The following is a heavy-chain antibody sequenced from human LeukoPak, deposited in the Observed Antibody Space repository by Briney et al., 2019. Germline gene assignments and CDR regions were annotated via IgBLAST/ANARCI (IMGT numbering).Heavy chain of an antibody. CDR3: ARSYFVVVRILDY. CDR2: INSNGGSK. V-gene: IGHV3-64*01. Sequence: GSLRLYCAASGFPFSNYTMQWLGQAPGNGLEDWSAINSNGGSKSYANSVKGRFTSSRDNFKNELSIQMGSMRVEDMAVYYCARSYFVVVRILDYWGQGALVTVSS. CDR1: GFPFSNYT. D-gene: IGHD2-2*01. J-gene: IGHJ4*02.